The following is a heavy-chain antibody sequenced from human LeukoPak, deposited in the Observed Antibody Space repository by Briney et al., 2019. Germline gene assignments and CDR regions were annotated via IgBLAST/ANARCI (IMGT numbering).Heavy chain of an antibody. Sequence: PGGSLRLSCTASGFTFSNYFMRWVRQAPGKGLEWVSAISGSGGSTYYADSVKGRFTISRDNSKNTLYLQMNSLRAEDTAVYYCAKDDYDSSGYYVDYWGQGTLVAVSS. J-gene: IGHJ4*02. CDR1: GFTFSNYF. CDR3: AKDDYDSSGYYVDY. CDR2: ISGSGGST. V-gene: IGHV3-23*01. D-gene: IGHD3-22*01.